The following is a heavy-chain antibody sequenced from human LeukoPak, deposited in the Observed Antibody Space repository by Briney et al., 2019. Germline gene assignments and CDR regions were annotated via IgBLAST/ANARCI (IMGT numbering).Heavy chain of an antibody. CDR3: ARRYCSGGSCYSIDY. J-gene: IGHJ4*02. D-gene: IGHD2-15*01. V-gene: IGHV3-30*02. Sequence: GGSLRLSCAASGFTFSSYGMHWVRQAPGKGLEWVAFIRYDGSNKYYDSVKGRFTISRDNSKNTLYLQMNRLRAEDTAVYYCARRYCSGGSCYSIDYWGQGTLVTVSS. CDR2: IRYDGSNK. CDR1: GFTFSSYG.